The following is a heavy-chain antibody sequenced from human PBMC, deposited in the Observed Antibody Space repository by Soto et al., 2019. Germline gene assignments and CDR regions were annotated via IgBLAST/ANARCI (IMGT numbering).Heavy chain of an antibody. D-gene: IGHD3-16*01. CDR2: IYYSGST. Sequence: SETLSLTCTVSGGSISSYYWSWIRQPPGKGLEWIGYIYYSGSTNYNPSLKSRVTISVDTSKNQFSLKPSSVTAADTAVYYCARVLFGSNCWFDPWGQGTLVTVSS. V-gene: IGHV4-59*01. CDR1: GGSISSYY. J-gene: IGHJ5*02. CDR3: ARVLFGSNCWFDP.